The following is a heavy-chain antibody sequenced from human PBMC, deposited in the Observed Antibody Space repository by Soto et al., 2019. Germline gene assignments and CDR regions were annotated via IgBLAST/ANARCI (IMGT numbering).Heavy chain of an antibody. J-gene: IGHJ3*02. D-gene: IGHD2-8*01. V-gene: IGHV1-18*01. CDR1: GYTFTSYG. Sequence: GAAVKVSSKPSGYTFTSYGISWGRQAPGQGLDWMGWISAYNGNTNYAQKLQGRVTMTTDTSTSTAYMELRSLRSDDTAVYYCARDRYKDIVLMVYADAFDIWGQGTMVTVSS. CDR3: ARDRYKDIVLMVYADAFDI. CDR2: ISAYNGNT.